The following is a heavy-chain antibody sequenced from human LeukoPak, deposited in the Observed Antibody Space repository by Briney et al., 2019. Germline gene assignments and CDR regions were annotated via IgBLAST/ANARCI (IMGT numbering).Heavy chain of an antibody. J-gene: IGHJ3*02. V-gene: IGHV4-30-4*01. D-gene: IGHD3-22*01. Sequence: SETLSLTCTVSGGSISSGDYYWSWIRQPPGKGLEWIGYIYYSGSTYYNPSLKSRVTISVDTSKNQFSLKLSSVTAADTAVYYCAREYYYDSSGYPHDAFDIWGQGTMVTVSS. CDR1: GGSISSGDYY. CDR2: IYYSGST. CDR3: AREYYYDSSGYPHDAFDI.